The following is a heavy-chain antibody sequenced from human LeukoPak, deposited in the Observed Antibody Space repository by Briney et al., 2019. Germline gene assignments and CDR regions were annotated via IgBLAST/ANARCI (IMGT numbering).Heavy chain of an antibody. CDR3: AKDIVVVVAATTDY. V-gene: IGHV3-23*01. CDR2: ISGSGGST. Sequence: GSLRLSSVPPGFTFSSDGMSWVRQAPREGLEWVSAISGSGGSTYYADSVNGRFNSSRDNSKNTLYLQMNSMRAEDTDVYYGAKDIVVVVAATTDYWGQGTLVTVSS. CDR1: GFTFSSDG. D-gene: IGHD2-15*01. J-gene: IGHJ4*02.